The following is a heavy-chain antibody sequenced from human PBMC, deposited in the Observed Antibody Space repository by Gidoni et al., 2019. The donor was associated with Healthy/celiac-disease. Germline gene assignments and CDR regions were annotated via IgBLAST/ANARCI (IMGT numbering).Heavy chain of an antibody. CDR1: GFTFSRYS. V-gene: IGHV3-21*01. D-gene: IGHD3-10*01. CDR2: ISSSSSYI. Sequence: EVQLVESGGGLVKPGGSLRLSCAASGFTFSRYSMNWVRQAPGKGLGWVSSISSSSSYIYYADSVKGRFTISRDNAKNSLYLQMNSLRAEDTAVYYCARVPGMGGSIDYWGQGTLVTVSS. J-gene: IGHJ4*02. CDR3: ARVPGMGGSIDY.